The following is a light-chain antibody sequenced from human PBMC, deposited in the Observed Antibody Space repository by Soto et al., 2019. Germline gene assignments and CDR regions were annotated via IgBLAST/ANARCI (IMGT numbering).Light chain of an antibody. J-gene: IGKJ1*01. V-gene: IGKV3-20*01. CDR1: QRVNSTY. CDR2: GAF. CDR3: QQYSRSPRT. Sequence: EIVLTQSPGTLSLSPGERATLSCRASQRVNSTYLAWYQQKPGQTPRLLIYGAFSRAAAIPDRFSGSGSGADFPLTISRREPEDFAVYYCQQYSRSPRTFGQGTTVEIK.